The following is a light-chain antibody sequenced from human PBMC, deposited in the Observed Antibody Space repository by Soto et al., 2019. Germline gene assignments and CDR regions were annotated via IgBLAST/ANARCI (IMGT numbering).Light chain of an antibody. CDR2: EVT. CDR1: SSDVGGYNY. CDR3: SSYAGSNIFV. V-gene: IGLV2-8*01. J-gene: IGLJ1*01. Sequence: QSALTQPPSASGSPGQSVTISCTGTSSDVGGYNYVSWYQQHPGKAPKLMIYEVTQRPSGVPDRFSGSKSGNTASLTVSGLQAEDEADYYCSSYAGSNIFVFGTGTKPTVL.